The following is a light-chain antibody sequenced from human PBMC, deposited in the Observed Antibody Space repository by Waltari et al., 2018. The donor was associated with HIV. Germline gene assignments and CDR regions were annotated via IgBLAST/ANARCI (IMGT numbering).Light chain of an antibody. Sequence: QLVLTQSPSASASLGASVKLTCTLSSGHTSNAIAWHQQQPEKGPRFLLKINTDGSHDRGDGIPERFAGSSSGAERYLAISSLQSEDEADYYCQAWGAGIRVFGGGTKLTVL. V-gene: IGLV4-69*01. J-gene: IGLJ3*02. CDR2: INTDGSH. CDR3: QAWGAGIRV. CDR1: SGHTSNA.